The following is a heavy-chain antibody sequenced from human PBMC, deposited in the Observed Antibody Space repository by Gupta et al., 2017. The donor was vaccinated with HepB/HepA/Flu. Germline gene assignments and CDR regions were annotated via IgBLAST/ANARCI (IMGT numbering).Heavy chain of an antibody. CDR3: AKDRIRAVNPEGLDS. J-gene: IGHJ4*02. CDR2: ISGRGDKT. D-gene: IGHD1-14*01. Sequence: VQLSESGGGLLQPGGSLRLSCAASAASGFTYSSYVMSWIRQAPGKGLEWVSSISGRGDKTYYADSVKGRFTISRENTKNTLSLQMNSLRPEDTAVYYCAKDRIRAVNPEGLDSWGQGTLVTVSS. CDR1: GFTYSSYV. V-gene: IGHV3-23*01.